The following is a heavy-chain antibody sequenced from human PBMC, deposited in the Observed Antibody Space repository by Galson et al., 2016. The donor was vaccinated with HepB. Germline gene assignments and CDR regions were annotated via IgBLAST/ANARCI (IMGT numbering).Heavy chain of an antibody. V-gene: IGHV3-7*01. CDR2: INHDGSDQ. Sequence: SLRLSCAASGFTFSRSWMNWVRQAPGKGLEWLATINHDGSDQPYVDSVKGRYTICRDNAKNSLYLQMNSLRAEDTPVYYCVRGKSGLPGMDVWGQGTTVTVSS. CDR1: GFTFSRSW. J-gene: IGHJ6*02. CDR3: VRGKSGLPGMDV.